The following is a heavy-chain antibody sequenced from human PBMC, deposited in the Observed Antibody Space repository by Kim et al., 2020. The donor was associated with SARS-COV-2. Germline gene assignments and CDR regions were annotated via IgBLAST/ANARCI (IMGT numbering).Heavy chain of an antibody. Sequence: ASVKVSCKASGYTFTSYGISWVRQAPGQGLEWMGCISAYNGNTNYAQKLQGRVTMTTDTSTSTAYMELRSLRSDDTAVYYCARDREGQYSGYDYPEFDYWGQGTLVTVSS. CDR3: ARDREGQYSGYDYPEFDY. CDR1: GYTFTSYG. D-gene: IGHD5-12*01. CDR2: ISAYNGNT. V-gene: IGHV1-18*01. J-gene: IGHJ4*02.